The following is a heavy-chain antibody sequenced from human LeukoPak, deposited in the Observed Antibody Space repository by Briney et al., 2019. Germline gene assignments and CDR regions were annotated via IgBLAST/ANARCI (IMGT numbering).Heavy chain of an antibody. Sequence: PSETLSLTCTVSGGSINSYYWSWIRQPPGKGLELIGYLYYSGSTNYNPSLKSRVTISVDTSINQLSLNLTSVTAAETAVYYCARLLAVAGGDAFDIWGHGTMVTVSS. CDR1: GGSINSYY. CDR3: ARLLAVAGGDAFDI. D-gene: IGHD6-19*01. V-gene: IGHV4-59*08. J-gene: IGHJ3*02. CDR2: LYYSGST.